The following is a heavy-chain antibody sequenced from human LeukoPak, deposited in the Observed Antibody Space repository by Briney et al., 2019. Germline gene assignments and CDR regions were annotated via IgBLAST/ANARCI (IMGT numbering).Heavy chain of an antibody. D-gene: IGHD3-22*01. J-gene: IGHJ4*02. CDR1: GFTFSSYG. CDR2: IWYDGSNK. Sequence: GGSLRLSCAASGFTFSSYGMHRVRQAPGKGLEWVAVIWYDGSNKYYADSVKGRFTISRDNSKNTLYLQMNSLRAEDTAVYYCARDHRFDSSGYCDYWGQGTLVTVSS. CDR3: ARDHRFDSSGYCDY. V-gene: IGHV3-33*01.